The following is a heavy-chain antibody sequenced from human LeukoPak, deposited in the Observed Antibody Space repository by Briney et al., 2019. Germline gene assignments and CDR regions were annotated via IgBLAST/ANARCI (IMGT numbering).Heavy chain of an antibody. CDR1: GGSISSSSYY. CDR2: IYYSGST. J-gene: IGHJ4*02. Sequence: SETLSLTCTVSGGSISSSSYYWGWIRQPPGKGLEWIGSIYYSGSTYYNPSLKSRVTISVDTSKNQFSLKLSSVTAADTAVYYCASRMRGYSYGYFDYWGQGTLVTVSS. CDR3: ASRMRGYSYGYFDY. D-gene: IGHD5-18*01. V-gene: IGHV4-39*01.